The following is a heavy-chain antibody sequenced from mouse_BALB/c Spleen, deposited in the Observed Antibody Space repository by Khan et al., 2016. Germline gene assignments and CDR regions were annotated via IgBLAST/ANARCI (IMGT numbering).Heavy chain of an antibody. CDR3: MCGSSGYFDV. J-gene: IGHJ1*01. V-gene: IGHV11-2*02. CDR2: INSDGSAI. Sequence: EVQLLETGGGLVQPGGSRGLSCEGSGFTFSGFWMSWVRQTPGKSLEWIGGINSDGSAINYAPSFKDRSTIFRDNDKSTLYLQMSNVRSEDTATYFGMCGSSGYFDVGGAGTAFTVS. CDR1: GFTFSGFW.